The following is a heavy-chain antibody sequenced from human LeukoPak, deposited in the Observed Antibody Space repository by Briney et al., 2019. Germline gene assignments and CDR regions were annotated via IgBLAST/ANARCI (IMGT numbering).Heavy chain of an antibody. J-gene: IGHJ5*02. CDR1: GGSISSSSYY. D-gene: IGHD3-16*02. Sequence: SETLSLTCTVSGGSISSSSYYWGWIRQPPGKGLEWIGSIYYSGSTYYSPSLKSRVTISVDTSKNQFSLKLSSVTAADTAVYYCARGYYDYVWGSYRSNNWFDPWGQGTLVTVSS. CDR2: IYYSGST. CDR3: ARGYYDYVWGSYRSNNWFDP. V-gene: IGHV4-39*07.